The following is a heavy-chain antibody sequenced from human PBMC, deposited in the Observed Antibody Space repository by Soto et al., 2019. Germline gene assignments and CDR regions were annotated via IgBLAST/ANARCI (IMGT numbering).Heavy chain of an antibody. V-gene: IGHV5-51*01. CDR2: IYPADSDT. Sequence: GESLKISCKGSGYSFANSWIAWVRQMPGKGLEWMGIIYPADSDTKYSPSFQGQVTISADTSTSTAYLQWSSLTASDTAMYFCAKTLYDFRSGGLNSFASGMDVWGQGTPVTVSS. CDR3: AKTLYDFRSGGLNSFASGMDV. J-gene: IGHJ6*02. D-gene: IGHD3-3*01. CDR1: GYSFANSW.